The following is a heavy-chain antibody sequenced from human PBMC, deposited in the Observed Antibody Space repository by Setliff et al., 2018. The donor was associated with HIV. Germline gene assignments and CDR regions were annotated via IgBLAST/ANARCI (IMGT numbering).Heavy chain of an antibody. V-gene: IGHV4-59*08. D-gene: IGHD3-10*01. CDR3: ARTRSGTYYGEMNWFDP. CDR1: GGSIGGYY. J-gene: IGHJ5*02. CDR2: IYSGGST. Sequence: SETLSLTCTVSGGSIGGYYWSWIRQPPGTGLEWFGCIYSGGSTNYNPSLESRVTISVDTSKNRFSLTLRSVTAADTAVYYCARTRSGTYYGEMNWFDPWGQGILVTVSS.